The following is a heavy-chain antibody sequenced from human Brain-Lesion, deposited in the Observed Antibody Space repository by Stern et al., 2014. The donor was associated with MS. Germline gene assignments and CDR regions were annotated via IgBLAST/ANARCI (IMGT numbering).Heavy chain of an antibody. D-gene: IGHD3-22*01. CDR3: ATYYYDSTGYNDF. J-gene: IGHJ4*02. CDR1: GYTFTGYY. Sequence: VQLEESGAEVKKPGASVKVSCKASGYTFTGYYMHWVRQAPGQGLEWMGWINPKSGGTNYAQKFQGWVTMTRDTSINTAYMELSRLRSDDKAVYYCATYYYDSTGYNDFWGQGTLVTVSS. CDR2: INPKSGGT. V-gene: IGHV1-2*04.